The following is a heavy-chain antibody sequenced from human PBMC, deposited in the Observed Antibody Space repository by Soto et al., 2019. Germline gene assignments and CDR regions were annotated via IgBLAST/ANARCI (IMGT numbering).Heavy chain of an antibody. Sequence: HLVQSGPEVKQPGASVTVSCKTSGDTFTTFGLSWVRQAPGQGLEWMGWIATYNSNKNYAQKFQGRLTPTTDTSTSTAYMELKSLGYDDTAVYYCARVLRGVVNWFDPWGQGTLVTVSS. CDR2: IATYNSNK. CDR1: GDTFTTFG. D-gene: IGHD3-10*01. J-gene: IGHJ5*02. V-gene: IGHV1-18*01. CDR3: ARVLRGVVNWFDP.